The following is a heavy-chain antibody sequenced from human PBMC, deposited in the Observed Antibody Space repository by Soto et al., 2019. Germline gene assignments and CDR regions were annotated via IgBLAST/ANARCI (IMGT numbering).Heavy chain of an antibody. D-gene: IGHD2-2*01. J-gene: IGHJ4*02. Sequence: PGWSLRLSCAASGFIFSNYAMNWVRQAPGKGLEWVSGISGSGGSTYYADSVKGRFTISRDNSKNTLSLEMNSLRAQDTAVYYCAKGTIVLVPFALGFDYWGQGTPVTVSS. CDR1: GFIFSNYA. V-gene: IGHV3-23*01. CDR2: ISGSGGST. CDR3: AKGTIVLVPFALGFDY.